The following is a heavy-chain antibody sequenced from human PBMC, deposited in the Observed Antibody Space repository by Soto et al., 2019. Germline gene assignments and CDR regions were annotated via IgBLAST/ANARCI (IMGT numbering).Heavy chain of an antibody. J-gene: IGHJ4*02. D-gene: IGHD6-19*01. Sequence: QVQLVQSEAEVKKLGASVKVSCKASGYTFINYGMSWVRQAPGQGLEWMGWISAYNGKTRYAQNLQGRVTLTTDTATSTAYMELRSLRSDDTGVYYCAMGIAVAGRGNWGQGTLVTVSS. CDR1: GYTFINYG. CDR3: AMGIAVAGRGN. V-gene: IGHV1-18*01. CDR2: ISAYNGKT.